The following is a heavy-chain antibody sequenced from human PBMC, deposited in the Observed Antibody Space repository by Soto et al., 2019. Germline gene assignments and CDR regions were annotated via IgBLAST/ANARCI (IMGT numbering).Heavy chain of an antibody. CDR1: GGTFSSYA. V-gene: IGHV1-69*13. D-gene: IGHD2-15*01. CDR3: ARDEGSSRVARSYYYGMDV. CDR2: IIPIFGTA. Sequence: ASVQVSCKASGGTFSSYAISWVRQAPGQGLEWMGGIIPIFGTANYAQKFQGRVTITADESTSTAYMELSSLRSEDTAVYYCARDEGSSRVARSYYYGMDVWGQGTTVTVSS. J-gene: IGHJ6*02.